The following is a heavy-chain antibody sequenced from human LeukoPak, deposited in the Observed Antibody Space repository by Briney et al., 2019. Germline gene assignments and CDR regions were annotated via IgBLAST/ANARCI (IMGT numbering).Heavy chain of an antibody. CDR1: GFTFSSYW. V-gene: IGHV3-74*01. Sequence: GGSLRLSCAASGFTFSSYWMHWVRQAPGKGLVWVSRINSDGSSTSYADSVKGRFTISRDNAKNTLYLQMNSLRAEDTAVYYCARELHRTRGTRDYYYMDVWGKGTTVTVSS. D-gene: IGHD5-24*01. CDR2: INSDGSST. J-gene: IGHJ6*03. CDR3: ARELHRTRGTRDYYYMDV.